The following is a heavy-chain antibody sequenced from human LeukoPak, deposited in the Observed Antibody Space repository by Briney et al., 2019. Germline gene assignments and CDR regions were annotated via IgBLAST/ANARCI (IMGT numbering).Heavy chain of an antibody. CDR3: AKKETGYDSSGYSYDYAFDV. V-gene: IGHV3-23*01. CDR1: GFTFSSYA. CDR2: ISGSGGST. D-gene: IGHD3-22*01. Sequence: PGGSLRLSCEASGFTFSSYAMSWVRQAPGKGLEWVSAISGSGGSTYYADIAKGRFTISRDNSKNTLYLQLNSLRAEDTAVYYCAKKETGYDSSGYSYDYAFDVWGQGTMVTVSS. J-gene: IGHJ3*01.